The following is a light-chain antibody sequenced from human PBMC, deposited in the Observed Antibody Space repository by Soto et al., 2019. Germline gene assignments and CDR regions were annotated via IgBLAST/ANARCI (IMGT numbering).Light chain of an antibody. CDR1: SSNIGAGYD. V-gene: IGLV1-40*01. CDR2: GNS. Sequence: QAVVTQPPSVSGAPGQRVTISCTGSSSNIGAGYDVHWYQQLPGTAPKLLIYGNSNRPSGVPDRFSGSKSGTSASLAITGLRAEGEADYYCQAYDSSLSGWVFGGGTKLTLL. J-gene: IGLJ3*02. CDR3: QAYDSSLSGWV.